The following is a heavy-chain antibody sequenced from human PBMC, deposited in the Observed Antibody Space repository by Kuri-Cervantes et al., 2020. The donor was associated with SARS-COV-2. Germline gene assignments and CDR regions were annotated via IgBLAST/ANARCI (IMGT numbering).Heavy chain of an antibody. CDR2: ISSSSSYI. D-gene: IGHD5-24*01. J-gene: IGHJ4*02. V-gene: IGHV3-21*01. CDR1: GFTFSSYS. Sequence: GGSLRLSCAVSGFTFSSYSMNWVRQAPGKGLEWVSSISSSSSYIYYADSVKGRFTISRDNAKNSLYLQMNSLRAEDTAVYYCARDLKESKGMDFDYWGQGTLVTVSS. CDR3: ARDLKESKGMDFDY.